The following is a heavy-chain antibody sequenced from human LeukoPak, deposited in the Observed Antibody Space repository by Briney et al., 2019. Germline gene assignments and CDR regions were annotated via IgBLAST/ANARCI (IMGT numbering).Heavy chain of an antibody. Sequence: GGSLRLSCAVSGFTVSNNYMSWVRQAPGRGLEWVSIIYSGGTTYYADSVKGRFTISRDNSKNTLYLQMNSLRVEDTAVYYCAREWEFRDGSGKTLYQMKYYYYGMDVWGQGTTVTVSS. D-gene: IGHD3-10*01. CDR1: GFTVSNNY. V-gene: IGHV3-53*01. CDR2: IYSGGTT. J-gene: IGHJ6*02. CDR3: AREWEFRDGSGKTLYQMKYYYYGMDV.